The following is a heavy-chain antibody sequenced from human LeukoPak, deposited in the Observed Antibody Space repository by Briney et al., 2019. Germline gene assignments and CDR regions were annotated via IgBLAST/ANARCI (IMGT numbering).Heavy chain of an antibody. J-gene: IGHJ4*02. CDR2: ISSSSSYI. CDR3: ARDPMRLLWFGELLSPDY. D-gene: IGHD3-10*01. V-gene: IGHV3-21*01. CDR1: GFTFSSYS. Sequence: PGGSLRLSCAASGFTFSSYSMNWVRQAPGKGLEWVSSISSSSSYIYYADSVKGRFTISRDNAKNSLYLQMNSLRAEDTAVYYCARDPMRLLWFGELLSPDYWGQGTLVTVSS.